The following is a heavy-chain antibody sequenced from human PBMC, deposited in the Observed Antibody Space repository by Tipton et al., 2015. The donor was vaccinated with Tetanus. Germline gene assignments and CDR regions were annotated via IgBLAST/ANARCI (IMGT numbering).Heavy chain of an antibody. CDR1: IGSINSGSYH. CDR3: ARVDSANDRIDH. Sequence: TLSLTCAVSIGSINSGSYHWDWIRQPPGKGLEWLGGIHSGGRAFYNPSLQSRLTMSLATSKTQFSLNLTSVTAADTALFYCARVDSANDRIDHCGQGTLVTVSS. V-gene: IGHV4-39*07. CDR2: IHSGGRA. J-gene: IGHJ4*02. D-gene: IGHD5-12*01.